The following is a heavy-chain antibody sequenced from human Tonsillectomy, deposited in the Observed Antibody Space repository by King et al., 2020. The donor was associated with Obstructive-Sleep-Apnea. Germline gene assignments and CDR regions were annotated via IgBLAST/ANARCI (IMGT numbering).Heavy chain of an antibody. D-gene: IGHD6-13*01. CDR3: TRRSSSTKQGFDY. CDR2: IRSKAFGGTT. V-gene: IGHV3-49*03. J-gene: IGHJ4*02. CDR1: GFTFGDYA. Sequence: VQLVESGGGLVQPGRSLRLSCTASGFTFGDYAMSWFRQAPGKGLEWVGFIRSKAFGGTTEYAASVRGRFTISRDDAKSIAYLQMNSLKTEDTAVYYCTRRSSSTKQGFDYWGQGTLVTVSS.